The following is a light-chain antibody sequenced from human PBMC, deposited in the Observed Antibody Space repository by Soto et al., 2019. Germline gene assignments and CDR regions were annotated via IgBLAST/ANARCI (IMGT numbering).Light chain of an antibody. CDR3: HHRGT. Sequence: DIVMTQSPDSLAVSLGERAAINCKSSLSVLSSSNNKNSLAWYQQKPGKPPKLLIYWASTGESGVPDRFSGSRYGTDFTRTISSRHAEDVSVYYSHHRGTFGPGTKVNIK. J-gene: IGKJ3*01. CDR2: WAS. V-gene: IGKV4-1*01. CDR1: LSVLSSSNNKNS.